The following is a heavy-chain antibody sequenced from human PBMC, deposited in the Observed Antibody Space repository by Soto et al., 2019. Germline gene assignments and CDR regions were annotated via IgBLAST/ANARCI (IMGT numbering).Heavy chain of an antibody. CDR2: ISSSSSTI. CDR1: GFTFSSYS. CDR3: ARDLLIVVVPAAISYYYGMDV. V-gene: IGHV3-48*02. D-gene: IGHD2-2*02. Sequence: VGSLRLSGAASGFTFSSYSMNWVRQAPGKGLEWVSYISSSSSTIYYADSVKGRFTISRDNAKNSLYLQMNSLRDEDTAVYYCARDLLIVVVPAAISYYYGMDVWGQGTTVTVSS. J-gene: IGHJ6*02.